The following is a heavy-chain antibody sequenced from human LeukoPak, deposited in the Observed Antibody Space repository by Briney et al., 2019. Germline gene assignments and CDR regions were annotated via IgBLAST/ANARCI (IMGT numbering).Heavy chain of an antibody. D-gene: IGHD6-19*01. CDR3: ARKIAVAGKAGFDY. Sequence: SETLSLTCTVSGGSISSYYWTWIRQPAGKGLEWIGRNTTGSTNYNPSLNSRVTMSVDTSKNQCSLRLSSMTAADTAVYYCARKIAVAGKAGFDYWGQGTLVTVSS. V-gene: IGHV4-4*07. CDR1: GGSISSYY. J-gene: IGHJ4*02. CDR2: NTTGST.